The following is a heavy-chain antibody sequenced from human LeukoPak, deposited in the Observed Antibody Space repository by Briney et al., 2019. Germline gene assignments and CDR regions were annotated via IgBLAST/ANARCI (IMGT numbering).Heavy chain of an antibody. CDR3: AREDRIAAPFDY. CDR2: ISSSSSYI. D-gene: IGHD6-6*01. CDR1: GFTFSSYS. J-gene: IGHJ4*02. Sequence: GGSLRLSCAASGFTFSSYSMNWVRQASEKGLEWVSSISSSSSYIYYADSVKGRFTISRDNSKNTLYLQMNSLRAEDTAVYYCAREDRIAAPFDYWGQGTLVTVSS. V-gene: IGHV3-21*01.